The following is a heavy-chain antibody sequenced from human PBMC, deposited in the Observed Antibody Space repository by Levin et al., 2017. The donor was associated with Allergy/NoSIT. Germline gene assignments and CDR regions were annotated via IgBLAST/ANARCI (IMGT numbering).Heavy chain of an antibody. CDR3: AAGYCSSSSCPFDY. D-gene: IGHD2-2*01. Sequence: GESLKISCKASGYTFTGYYMHWVRQAPGQGLEWMGWINPNSGGTNYAQKFQGRVTMTRDTSISTAYMELSRLRSDETAVYYCAAGYCSSSSCPFDYWGQGTLVTVSS. V-gene: IGHV1-2*02. CDR1: GYTFTGYY. J-gene: IGHJ4*02. CDR2: INPNSGGT.